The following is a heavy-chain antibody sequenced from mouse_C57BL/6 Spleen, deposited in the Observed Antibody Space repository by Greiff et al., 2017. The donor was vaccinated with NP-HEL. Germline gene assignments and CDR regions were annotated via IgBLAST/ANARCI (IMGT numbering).Heavy chain of an antibody. V-gene: IGHV1-55*01. CDR2: IYPGSGST. CDR1: GYTFTSYW. J-gene: IGHJ4*01. CDR3: ARSMNAMDY. Sequence: QVQLKQSGAELVKPGASVKMSCKASGYTFTSYWITWVKQRPGQGLEWIGDIYPGSGSTNYNEKFKSKATLTVDTSSSTAYMQLSSLTSEDSAVYYCARSMNAMDYWGQGTSVTVSS.